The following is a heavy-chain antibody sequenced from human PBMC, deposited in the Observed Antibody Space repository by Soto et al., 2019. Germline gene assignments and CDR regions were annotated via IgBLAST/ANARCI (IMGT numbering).Heavy chain of an antibody. CDR1: GFTFSVFY. J-gene: IGHJ4*02. V-gene: IGHV3-11*01. CDR3: AREAPYYDFWGGQSTVLDY. D-gene: IGHD3-3*01. Sequence: QVQLVESGGGLVKPGGSLRLSCAVSGFTFSVFYMTWIRQAPGKGLEWVSYISDSGSAMSYADSVKGRFTISRDNAKNSLYLQMNSLRAEDTAVYYCAREAPYYDFWGGQSTVLDYWGQGTLVTVSS. CDR2: ISDSGSAM.